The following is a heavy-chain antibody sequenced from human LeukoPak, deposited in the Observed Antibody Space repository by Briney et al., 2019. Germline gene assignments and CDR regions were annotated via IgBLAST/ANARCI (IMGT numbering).Heavy chain of an antibody. V-gene: IGHV4-30-4*08. D-gene: IGHD3-10*01. Sequence: SETLSLTCTVSGGSIRSSYYYWGWIRQPPGEGLEWIGYIYYTGSVDYNPSLKSRLTISLDTSKNQFSLKLNSVTAADTAVYFCAREHPYHFGSQTSTRDVGGKGTAVTVSS. CDR3: AREHPYHFGSQTSTRDV. CDR2: IYYTGSV. J-gene: IGHJ6*04. CDR1: GGSIRSSYYY.